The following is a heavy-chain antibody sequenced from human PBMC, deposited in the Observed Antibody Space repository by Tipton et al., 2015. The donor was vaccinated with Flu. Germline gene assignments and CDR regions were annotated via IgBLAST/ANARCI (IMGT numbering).Heavy chain of an antibody. CDR1: GFTFSSYA. CDR3: AKVIPELVAGLDY. CDR2: VCGGGGTT. D-gene: IGHD6-19*01. V-gene: IGHV3-23*01. Sequence: SLRLSCAASGFTFSSYAMSWVRQSPGKGLEWVAGVCGGGGTTYFADSVNGRFIISRDNSRNMVFLQMNNLRVEDTAEYYCAKVIPELVAGLDYWGRVTLVTVSS. J-gene: IGHJ4*02.